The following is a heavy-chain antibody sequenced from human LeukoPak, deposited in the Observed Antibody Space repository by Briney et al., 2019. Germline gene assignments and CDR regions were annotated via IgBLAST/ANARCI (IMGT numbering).Heavy chain of an antibody. CDR2: ISAYNGNT. J-gene: IGHJ4*02. V-gene: IGHV1-18*01. D-gene: IGHD6-19*01. Sequence: ASVKVSCTASGYTFTSYGIRWVRQAPGQGLEWMGWISAYNGNTNHAQKLQGRVTMTTDTSTSTAYMELRSLRSDDTAVYYCARVASSGWYGGVFDYWGQGTLVTVSS. CDR3: ARVASSGWYGGVFDY. CDR1: GYTFTSYG.